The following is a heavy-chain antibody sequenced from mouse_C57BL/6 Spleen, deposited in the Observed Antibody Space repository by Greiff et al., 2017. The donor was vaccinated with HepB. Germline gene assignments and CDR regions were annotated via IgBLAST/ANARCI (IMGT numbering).Heavy chain of an antibody. Sequence: VQLQESGPELVKPGASVKISCKASGYAFSSSWMNWVKQRPGKGLEWIGRIYPGDGDTNYNGKFKGKATLTADKSSSTAYMQLSSLTSEDSAVYFCARSITTVVARFDYWGQGTTLTVSS. CDR3: ARSITTVVARFDY. V-gene: IGHV1-82*01. J-gene: IGHJ2*01. CDR1: GYAFSSSW. D-gene: IGHD1-1*01. CDR2: IYPGDGDT.